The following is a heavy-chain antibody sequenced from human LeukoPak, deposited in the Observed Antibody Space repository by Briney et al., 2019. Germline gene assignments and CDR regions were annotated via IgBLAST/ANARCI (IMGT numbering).Heavy chain of an antibody. CDR2: ISYEGSNK. D-gene: IGHD5-12*01. Sequence: GGSLRLSCAAPGFTFTIYAMCGVRQAPGKGVEWVAVISYEGSNKYYADSVKGRFTISRDNSKNTLYLQMNSLRAEDTAVYYCARGSDQRGYSGEIDYWGQGTLVTVSS. CDR1: GFTFTIYA. CDR3: ARGSDQRGYSGEIDY. J-gene: IGHJ4*02. V-gene: IGHV3-30*04.